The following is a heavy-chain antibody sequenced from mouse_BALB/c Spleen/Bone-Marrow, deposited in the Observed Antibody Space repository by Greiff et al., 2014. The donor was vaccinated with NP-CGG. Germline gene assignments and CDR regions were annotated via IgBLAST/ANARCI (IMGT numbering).Heavy chain of an antibody. CDR2: IYPGTNST. CDR1: GYTFTSYW. J-gene: IGHJ2*01. CDR3: AREEDFFDY. Sequence: VQLQESGAELVKPGTSVKMSCKASGYTFTSYWIHWVKQRPGQGLEWIGDIYPGTNSTNYNEKFKTKATLTVDTSSSTAYMQLSSPTSEDSAVYYCAREEDFFDYWGQGTTLTVSS. V-gene: IGHV1-55*01.